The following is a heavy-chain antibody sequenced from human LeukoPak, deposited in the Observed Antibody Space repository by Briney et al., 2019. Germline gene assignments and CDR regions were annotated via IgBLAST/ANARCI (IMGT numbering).Heavy chain of an antibody. CDR1: GFTFSSYS. V-gene: IGHV3-21*01. Sequence: GRCLRLSCASSGFTFSSYSMNWVRQARGKGLEWVSSISRSSRYIYYTDSVKGRFTISRDNAKNSLYLQMNSLRAEDTAVYYCARDPESHMILTGYYTSAFCDYWGQGTLVTVSS. D-gene: IGHD3-9*01. J-gene: IGHJ4*02. CDR3: ARDPESHMILTGYYTSAFCDY. CDR2: ISRSSRYI.